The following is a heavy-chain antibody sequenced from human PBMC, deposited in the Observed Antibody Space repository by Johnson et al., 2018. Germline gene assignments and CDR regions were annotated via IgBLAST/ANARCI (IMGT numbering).Heavy chain of an antibody. CDR2: MNPNSGNT. CDR3: ARSYYYASGTYYYYMDV. V-gene: IGHV1-8*01. J-gene: IGHJ6*03. CDR1: GYTFTNYD. D-gene: IGHD3-10*01. Sequence: QVQLVQSGAEVKKPGASVKVSCKASGYTFTNYDLNWVRQATGQGLEWMGWMNPNSGNTGYAQKFQGRVIMTRNTSSSTAYLELSSLRSEDTAVYFCARSYYYASGTYYYYMDVRGKGTTVAVS.